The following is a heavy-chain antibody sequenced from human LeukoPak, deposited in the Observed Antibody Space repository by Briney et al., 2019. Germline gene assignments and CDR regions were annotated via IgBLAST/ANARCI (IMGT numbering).Heavy chain of an antibody. CDR1: GFTFSSYE. D-gene: IGHD3-22*01. CDR2: ISSSGGTM. J-gene: IGHJ4*02. CDR3: AKDRVSVYYYDSSGYYYFDY. Sequence: GGSLRLSCAASGFTFSSYEMNWVRQAPAKGLEWLSYISSSGGTMYYADSVEGRFTISRDNSKNTLYLQMNSLRAEDTAVYYCAKDRVSVYYYDSSGYYYFDYWGQGTLVTVSS. V-gene: IGHV3-48*03.